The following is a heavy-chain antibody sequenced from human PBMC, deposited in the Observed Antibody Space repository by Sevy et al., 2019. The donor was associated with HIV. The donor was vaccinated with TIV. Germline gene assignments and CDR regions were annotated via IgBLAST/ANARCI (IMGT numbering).Heavy chain of an antibody. J-gene: IGHJ4*02. CDR3: ARDDFSNPRATVY. CDR2: FYYSGTT. D-gene: IGHD1-1*01. Sequence: SETLSLTCTVSGGSISSYFWTWIRLPPGKGLEWMGRFYYSGTTDYNPSLKSRVTISADTSKNQFSLQLRSVTAADTAVYYCARDDFSNPRATVYWGQGILVTVSS. V-gene: IGHV4-59*13. CDR1: GGSISSYF.